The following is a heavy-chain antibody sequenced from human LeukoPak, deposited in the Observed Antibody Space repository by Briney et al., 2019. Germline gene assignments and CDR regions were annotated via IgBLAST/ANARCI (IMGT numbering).Heavy chain of an antibody. D-gene: IGHD3-10*01. CDR1: GFTFSSYA. CDR3: AKDLSLLWFGELFPKDAFDI. CDR2: ISGSGGST. Sequence: GGSLRLSCAASGFTFSSYAMSWVRQAPGKGLEWVSAISGSGGSTYYADSVKGRFTISRDNSKNTLYLQMNSLRAEDTAVYYCAKDLSLLWFGELFPKDAFDIWGQGTMVTVSS. V-gene: IGHV3-23*01. J-gene: IGHJ3*02.